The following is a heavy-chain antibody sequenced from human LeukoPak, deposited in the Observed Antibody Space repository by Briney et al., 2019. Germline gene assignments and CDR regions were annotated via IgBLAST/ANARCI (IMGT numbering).Heavy chain of an antibody. J-gene: IGHJ6*02. CDR1: GYTFTSYY. V-gene: IGHV1-46*01. CDR3: ARDPITIFGVVIIQYGTDV. Sequence: ASVKVSCKASGYTFTSYYMHWVRQAPGQGLEWMGIINPSGGSTSYAQKFQGRVTMTRDTSTSTVYMELSSLRSEDTAVYYCARDPITIFGVVIIQYGTDVWGQGTTVTVSS. CDR2: INPSGGST. D-gene: IGHD3-3*01.